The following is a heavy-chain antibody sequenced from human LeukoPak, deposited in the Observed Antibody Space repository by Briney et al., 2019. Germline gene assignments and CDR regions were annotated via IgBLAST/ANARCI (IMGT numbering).Heavy chain of an antibody. J-gene: IGHJ2*01. CDR2: ISYDGSNK. Sequence: GGSLRLSCAASGFTFSSYGMHWVRQAPGKGLEWVAVISYDGSNKNYADSVKGRFTISRDNSKNTLYLQMNSLRAEDTAVYYCARRGFFDLWGRGTLVSVSS. CDR3: ARRGFFDL. CDR1: GFTFSSYG. V-gene: IGHV3-30*03.